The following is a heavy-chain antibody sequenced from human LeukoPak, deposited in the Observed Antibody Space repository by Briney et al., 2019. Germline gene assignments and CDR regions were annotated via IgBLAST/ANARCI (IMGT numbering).Heavy chain of an antibody. CDR2: IRYDGSNK. D-gene: IGHD1-26*01. Sequence: GGSLRLSCAASGFTFSSYGMHWVRQAPGKGLEWVAFIRYDGSNKYYADSVKGRFTISRDNSKNTLYLQMNSLRAEDTAVYYCAKERGRVGATVFYFDYWGQGTLVTVSS. CDR3: AKERGRVGATVFYFDY. J-gene: IGHJ4*02. CDR1: GFTFSSYG. V-gene: IGHV3-30*02.